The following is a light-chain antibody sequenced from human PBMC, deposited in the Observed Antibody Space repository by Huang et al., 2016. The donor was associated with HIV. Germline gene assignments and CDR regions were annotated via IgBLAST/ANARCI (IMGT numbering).Light chain of an antibody. CDR3: QLYGTYT. CDR2: GAS. J-gene: IGKJ2*01. V-gene: IGKV3-20*01. Sequence: EIALTQSPGTLSLSPGVGATLSCTASESVTSSYLAWYQQKAGQAPRLLIYGASSRAVGIPDRFSGSGSGTDFALTISRLEPEDFAVYYCQLYGTYTFGQGTRVE. CDR1: ESVTSSY.